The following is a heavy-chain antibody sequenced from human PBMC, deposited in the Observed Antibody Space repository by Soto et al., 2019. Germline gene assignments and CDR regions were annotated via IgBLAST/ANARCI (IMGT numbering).Heavy chain of an antibody. CDR2: ISAYNGNT. Sequence: QVQLVQSGAEVKKPGASVKVSCKASGYTFTSYGISWVRQAPGQGLEWMGWISAYNGNTNYAQKLQGRVTMTTDTNTSTAYMELKSLRFDDTAVYYCARDADIVVVPAAMPFDYWGQGTLVTVSS. J-gene: IGHJ4*02. CDR1: GYTFTSYG. D-gene: IGHD2-2*01. V-gene: IGHV1-18*01. CDR3: ARDADIVVVPAAMPFDY.